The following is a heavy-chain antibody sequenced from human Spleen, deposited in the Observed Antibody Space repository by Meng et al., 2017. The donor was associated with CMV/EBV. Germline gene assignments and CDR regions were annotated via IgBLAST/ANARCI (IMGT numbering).Heavy chain of an antibody. CDR3: ARDSFGQGYYYGMDV. CDR2: IYYSGNT. CDR1: GGSIRSYY. V-gene: IGHV4-59*01. Sequence: SETLSLTCTVSGGSIRSYYWSWIRQPPGKGLEWIGYIYYSGNTNYNPSLKGRVIISVDTSKNQFSLKLSSVTAADTAVYYCARDSFGQGYYYGMDVWGQGTTVTVSS. D-gene: IGHD5-18*01. J-gene: IGHJ6*02.